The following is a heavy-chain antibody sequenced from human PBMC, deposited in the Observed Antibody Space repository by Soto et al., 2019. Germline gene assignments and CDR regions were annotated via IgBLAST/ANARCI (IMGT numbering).Heavy chain of an antibody. J-gene: IGHJ4*02. Sequence: GGSLRLSCAASGFAFSSYAMSWVRQAPGKGLEWVSGISTSGGSTYYADSVKGRFTISRDNSQNTLYLQMNSLRAEDTAVYYCARAPSGSYPEFDYWGQGTLVTVSS. CDR1: GFAFSSYA. CDR3: ARAPSGSYPEFDY. D-gene: IGHD1-26*01. CDR2: ISTSGGST. V-gene: IGHV3-23*01.